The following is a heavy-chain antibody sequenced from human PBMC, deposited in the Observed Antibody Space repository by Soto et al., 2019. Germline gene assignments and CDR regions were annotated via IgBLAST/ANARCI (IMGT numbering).Heavy chain of an antibody. J-gene: IGHJ4*02. CDR1: GYTFTSYG. CDR3: ARDNWDFWSGYYTHWFDY. CDR2: ISAYNGNT. Sequence: GASVKVSCKASGYTFTSYGISWVRQAPGQGLEWMGWISAYNGNTNYAQKLQGRVTMTTDTSTSTAYMELRSLRSDDTAVYYCARDNWDFWSGYYTHWFDYWGQGTLVTVSS. V-gene: IGHV1-18*01. D-gene: IGHD3-3*01.